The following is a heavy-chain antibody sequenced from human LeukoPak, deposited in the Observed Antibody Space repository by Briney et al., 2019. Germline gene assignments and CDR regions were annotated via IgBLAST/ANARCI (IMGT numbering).Heavy chain of an antibody. CDR2: IIPIFGTA. V-gene: IGHV1-69*13. D-gene: IGHD1-1*01. J-gene: IGHJ4*02. Sequence: GASVKVSCKASGYTFTGYYMHWVRQAPGQGLEWMGGIIPIFGTANYAQKFQGRVTITADESTSTAYMELSSLRSEDTAVYYCARDGELERRWYFDYWGQGTLVTVSS. CDR1: GYTFTGYY. CDR3: ARDGELERRWYFDY.